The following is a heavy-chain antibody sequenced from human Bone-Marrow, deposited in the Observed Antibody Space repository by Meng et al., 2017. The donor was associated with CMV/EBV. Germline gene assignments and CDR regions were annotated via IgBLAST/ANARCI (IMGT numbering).Heavy chain of an antibody. CDR1: GYSFTGYF. CDR2: VNPFSGDT. CDR3: AREEMMEDLGGAATTSHDMDV. D-gene: IGHD4-11*01. V-gene: IGHV1-2*02. J-gene: IGHJ6*02. Sequence: ASVNVSCKASGYSFTGYFLHWVRQAPRQGLEWMGWVNPFSGDTNYAQKFQGRVTMTRDTSISTAYMELSRLTSDDTAVYFCAREEMMEDLGGAATTSHDMDVWGQGSTVTVSS.